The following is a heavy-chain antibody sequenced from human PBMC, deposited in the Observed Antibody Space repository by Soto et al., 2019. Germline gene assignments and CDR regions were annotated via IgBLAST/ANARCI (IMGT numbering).Heavy chain of an antibody. V-gene: IGHV5-51*01. D-gene: IGHD5-12*01. Sequence: LGESLKISCKGSGYSFTSYWIGWVRQMPGKGLEWMGIIYPGDSDTRYSPSFQGQVTISADKSISTAYLQWSSLKASDTAMYYCARRGIVATGSYYYGMDVWGQGTTVTVSS. J-gene: IGHJ6*02. CDR3: ARRGIVATGSYYYGMDV. CDR2: IYPGDSDT. CDR1: GYSFTSYW.